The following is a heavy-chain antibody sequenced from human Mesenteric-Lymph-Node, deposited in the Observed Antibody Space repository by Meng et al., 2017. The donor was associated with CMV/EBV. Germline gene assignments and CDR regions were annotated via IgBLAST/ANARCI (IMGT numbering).Heavy chain of an antibody. CDR3: ARGDEIAAAGTSPFDY. D-gene: IGHD6-13*01. CDR1: GGSFSGYY. V-gene: IGHV4-34*01. J-gene: IGHJ4*02. Sequence: SETLSLTCAVYGGSFSGYYWSWIRQPPGKGLEWIGEINHSGSTNYNPSLKSRVTISVDTSKNQFSLKLSSVTAADTAVYYCARGDEIAAAGTSPFDYWGQGTLVTVSS. CDR2: INHSGST.